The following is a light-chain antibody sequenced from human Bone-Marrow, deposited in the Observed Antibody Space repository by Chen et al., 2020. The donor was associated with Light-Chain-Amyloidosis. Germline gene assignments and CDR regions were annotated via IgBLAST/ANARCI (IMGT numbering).Light chain of an antibody. V-gene: IGLV1-40*01. CDR2: ANN. CDR3: QSYDSSLSGYV. CDR1: SANIGAGSD. J-gene: IGLJ1*01. Sequence: QSVLTQPLSVFGAPGQRVTVSCTGRSANIGAGSDLHWYQQLPGTAPKLLIYANNMRPSGVPDRFSGSKSVTSASLAITGLQAEDEAEYYCQSYDSSLSGYVFGTGTKVTVL.